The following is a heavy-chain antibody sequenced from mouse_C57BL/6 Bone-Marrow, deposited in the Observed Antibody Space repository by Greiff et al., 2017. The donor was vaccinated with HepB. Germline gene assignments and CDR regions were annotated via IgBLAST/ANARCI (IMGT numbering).Heavy chain of an antibody. CDR1: GFTFSDFY. D-gene: IGHD4-1*01. CDR2: SRNKANDYTT. Sequence: EVKVVESGGGLVQSGRSLRLSCATSGFTFSDFYMEWVRQAPGKGLEWIAASRNKANDYTTEYSASVKGRFIVSRDTSQSILYLQLNALRAEDTASYYCARDEGNWEGFAYWGQGTLVTVSA. V-gene: IGHV7-1*01. J-gene: IGHJ3*01. CDR3: ARDEGNWEGFAY.